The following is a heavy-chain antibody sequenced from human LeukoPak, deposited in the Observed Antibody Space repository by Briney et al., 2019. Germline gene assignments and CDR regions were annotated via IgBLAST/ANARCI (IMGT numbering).Heavy chain of an antibody. CDR3: ARDGTAAGLYFDL. CDR1: GFTFTDYW. J-gene: IGHJ4*01. D-gene: IGHD6-13*01. CDR2: IRQDGGEK. V-gene: IGHV3-7*01. Sequence: GGSLRLSCAVSGFTFTDYWMNWVRQAPGKGLEWVASIRQDGGEKSYVDSVKGRFTISRDNTKSSLYLQINSLRAEDTAVYYCARDGTAAGLYFDLWGEGTLVTVSS.